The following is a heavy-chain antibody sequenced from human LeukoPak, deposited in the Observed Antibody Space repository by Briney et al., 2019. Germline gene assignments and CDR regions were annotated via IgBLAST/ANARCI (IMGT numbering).Heavy chain of an antibody. V-gene: IGHV3-23*01. CDR1: EFTFGDYA. Sequence: GGSLRLSCIASEFTFGDYAMSWVRQAPGKGLEWVSAISGSGGNTYYADSVKGRFTISRDNSKNTLYLQMNSLRAEDTAVYYCAKADRDIVVVPDYYMDVWGKGTTVTVSS. CDR3: AKADRDIVVVPDYYMDV. D-gene: IGHD2-2*01. J-gene: IGHJ6*03. CDR2: ISGSGGNT.